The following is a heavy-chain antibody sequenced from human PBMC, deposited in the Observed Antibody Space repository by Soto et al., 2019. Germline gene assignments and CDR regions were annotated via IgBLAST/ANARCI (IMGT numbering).Heavy chain of an antibody. CDR1: GVRFSSYS. CDR3: ATMNGYFEY. J-gene: IGHJ4*02. Sequence: GGSLRLSCADSGVRFSSYSMSWVRQTPGKGLEWGAAITATGDRTYYADSVTGRFTISRDNSKKTHYLQMTSLRAEDTAMYYCATMNGYFEYWGQGTPVTVSS. D-gene: IGHD3-22*01. V-gene: IGHV3-23*01. CDR2: ITATGDRT.